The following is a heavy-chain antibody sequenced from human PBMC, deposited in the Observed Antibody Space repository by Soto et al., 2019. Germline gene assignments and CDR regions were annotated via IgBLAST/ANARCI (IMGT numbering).Heavy chain of an antibody. J-gene: IGHJ6*02. V-gene: IGHV1-69*01. CDR1: GGTFSSYA. D-gene: IGHD2-2*01. CDR3: ARSQGSSTSLEIYYYYSYGMDV. Sequence: QVQLVQAGAEVKKPGSSVKVSCKASGGTFSSYAISWVRQAPGQGLEWMGGIIPISGTAHYAQKFQGRVTITADASTSTAYMELSSLRSEDTAVYYCARSQGSSTSLEIYYYYSYGMDVWGQGTTVTVSS. CDR2: IIPISGTA.